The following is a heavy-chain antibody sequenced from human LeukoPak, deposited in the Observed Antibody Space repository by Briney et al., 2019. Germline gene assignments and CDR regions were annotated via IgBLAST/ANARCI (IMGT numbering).Heavy chain of an antibody. CDR2: T. D-gene: IGHD4-17*01. V-gene: IGHV1-46*01. J-gene: IGHJ4*02. CDR3: ARDSYDDYYFDY. Sequence: TSYAQKFQGGVTMTRDTSTSTVYMELSSLRYEDTAVYYCARDSYDDYYFDYWGQGTLVTVSS.